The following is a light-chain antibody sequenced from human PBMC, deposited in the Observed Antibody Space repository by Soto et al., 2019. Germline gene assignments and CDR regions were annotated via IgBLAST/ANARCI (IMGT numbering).Light chain of an antibody. CDR1: QFVSSSY. CDR2: GTF. Sequence: EVVLTQSPGTLSLSPGERATLSCRASQFVSSSYLAWYQQKPGQAPRLLIYGTFNRATGIPDRFSGSGSVTDFTLTISRLEPEDFAVYYYQQFGSSPWTFGQGTKVEIK. J-gene: IGKJ1*01. V-gene: IGKV3-20*01. CDR3: QQFGSSPWT.